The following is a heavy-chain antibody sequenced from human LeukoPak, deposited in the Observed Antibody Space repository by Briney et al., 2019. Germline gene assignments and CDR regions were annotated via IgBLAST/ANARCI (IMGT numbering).Heavy chain of an antibody. CDR2: IQQGGSHK. D-gene: IGHD1-26*01. Sequence: GGSLRLSCVASGFTFSSYWMGWVRQSPAKGLEWVASIQQGGSHKYYVDSVKGRFTISRDNAKNSLFLQMDSLRAEDTAVYYCARLWERAFDIWGQGTMVTVSS. J-gene: IGHJ3*02. CDR3: ARLWERAFDI. V-gene: IGHV3-7*01. CDR1: GFTFSSYW.